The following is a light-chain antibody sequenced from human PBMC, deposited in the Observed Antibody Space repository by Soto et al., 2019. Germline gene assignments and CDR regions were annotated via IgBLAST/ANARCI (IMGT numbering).Light chain of an antibody. CDR2: DVT. Sequence: QSALTQPASVSGSPGQSITISCTGTSSDVGGYDHVSWYQQHPGKAPKLIIYDVTVRPSGISPRFSGSKSDNTASLAVSGXQXEXEADYYCSSYTNKDTLVFGGGTKLTVL. CDR1: SSDVGGYDH. J-gene: IGLJ3*02. V-gene: IGLV2-14*03. CDR3: SSYTNKDTLV.